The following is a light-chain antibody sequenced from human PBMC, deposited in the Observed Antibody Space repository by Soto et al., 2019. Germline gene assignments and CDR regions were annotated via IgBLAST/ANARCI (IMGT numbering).Light chain of an antibody. CDR1: QSVSSS. J-gene: IGKJ2*01. Sequence: EIVLTQSPAILSLSPGERATLSCRASQSVSSSLAWYQQKPGQAPRLLIYDASNRATGIPPRFSGSGSGTDFTLTISSLEPEDFAVYYCQQRSNWPPYTFGQGTKLEIK. CDR2: DAS. CDR3: QQRSNWPPYT. V-gene: IGKV3-11*01.